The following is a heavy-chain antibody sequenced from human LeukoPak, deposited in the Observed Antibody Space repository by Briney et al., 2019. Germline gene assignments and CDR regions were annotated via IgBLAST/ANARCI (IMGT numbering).Heavy chain of an antibody. J-gene: IGHJ6*02. CDR3: ASEYSSGAYYYYGMDV. CDR2: IWYDGSNK. V-gene: IGHV3-33*08. CDR1: GFTFSSYS. D-gene: IGHD6-19*01. Sequence: GGSLRLSCAASGFTFSSYSMNWVRQAPGKRLEWVAVIWYDGSNKYYADSVKGRFTISRDNSKNTLYLQMNSLRAEDTAVYYCASEYSSGAYYYYGMDVWGQGTTVTVSS.